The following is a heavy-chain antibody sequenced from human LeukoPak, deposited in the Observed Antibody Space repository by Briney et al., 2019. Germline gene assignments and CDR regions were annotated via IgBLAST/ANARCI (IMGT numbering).Heavy chain of an antibody. V-gene: IGHV3-7*01. J-gene: IGHJ4*02. CDR2: IKQDGSDK. D-gene: IGHD2-2*01. CDR3: ARVRCSSNSCSPDY. Sequence: GGSLRLSCAASGFTFSTYWMSWVRQAPGKGLEWVANIKQDGSDKYYVDSVKGRFAISRDNAKNSLFLLMNSLRAEDTAVYYCARVRCSSNSCSPDYWGQGTLVTVSS. CDR1: GFTFSTYW.